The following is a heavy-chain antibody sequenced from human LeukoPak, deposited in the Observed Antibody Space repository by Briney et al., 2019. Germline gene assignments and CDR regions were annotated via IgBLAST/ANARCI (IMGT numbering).Heavy chain of an antibody. V-gene: IGHV4-34*01. Sequence: SETLSLTCAVYGGSFSGYYWSWIRQPPGKGLEWIGEINHSGSTNYNPSLKSRVTISVDTSKNQFSPKLSSVTAADTAVYYCARGRSQLVPNDYWGQGTLVTVSS. J-gene: IGHJ4*02. CDR2: INHSGST. D-gene: IGHD6-13*01. CDR3: ARGRSQLVPNDY. CDR1: GGSFSGYY.